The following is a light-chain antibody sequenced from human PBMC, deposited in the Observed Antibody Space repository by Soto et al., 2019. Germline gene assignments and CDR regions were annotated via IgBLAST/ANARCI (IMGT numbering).Light chain of an antibody. Sequence: EIVLTQSPGTLSLSPGERATLSCRASQSVSSSWLAWYQQKPGQAPRLLIYGASSRATGIPDRFSGSGSGTDFTLTISRLEPEDFAVYYCQQYVSSPPWTFGQGTKVEIK. CDR1: QSVSSSW. CDR3: QQYVSSPPWT. CDR2: GAS. V-gene: IGKV3-20*01. J-gene: IGKJ1*01.